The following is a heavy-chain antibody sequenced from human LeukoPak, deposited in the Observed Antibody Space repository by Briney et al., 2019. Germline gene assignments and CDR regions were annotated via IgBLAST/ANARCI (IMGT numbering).Heavy chain of an antibody. V-gene: IGHV4-34*01. D-gene: IGHD3-3*01. CDR1: GGSLNGYY. Sequence: SETLSLTCSVYGGSLNGYYWSWIRRPPGKGLEWIGEINHSGTTNYNPSLKSRVTMSLGTSKNQFSLRLNSVTAADMAVYYCARVPLRFLEPFDFWGQGTLVTVSS. CDR2: INHSGTT. J-gene: IGHJ4*02. CDR3: ARVPLRFLEPFDF.